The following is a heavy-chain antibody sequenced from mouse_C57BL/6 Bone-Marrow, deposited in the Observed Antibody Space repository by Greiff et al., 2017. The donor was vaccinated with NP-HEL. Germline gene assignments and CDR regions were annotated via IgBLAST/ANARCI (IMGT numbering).Heavy chain of an antibody. J-gene: IGHJ3*01. D-gene: IGHD2-1*01. V-gene: IGHV2-2*01. CDR3: ARRGNGNLFAY. CDR2: IWSGGST. Sequence: QVQLQQSGPGLVQPSQSLSITCTVSGFSLTSYGVHWVRQSPGKGLEWLGVIWSGGSTDYNAAFISRLSISKDNSKSQVFFKMNSLQADDTAIYYCARRGNGNLFAYWGQGTLVTVSA. CDR1: GFSLTSYG.